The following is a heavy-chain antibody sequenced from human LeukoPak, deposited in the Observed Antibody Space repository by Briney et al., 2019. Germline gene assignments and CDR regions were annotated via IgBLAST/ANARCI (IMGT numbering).Heavy chain of an antibody. V-gene: IGHV3-23*01. J-gene: IGHJ4*02. CDR2: ISGSGGST. CDR1: GFTFSSYA. D-gene: IGHD1-26*01. Sequence: GGSLRLSCAASGFTFSSYAMSWVRQAPGKGLEWVSGISGSGGSTYYVDSVKGRFTISRDNSKNTLYLQMNSLRAEDTAVYYSAVGSYLGRNFDYWGQGTLVTVSS. CDR3: AVGSYLGRNFDY.